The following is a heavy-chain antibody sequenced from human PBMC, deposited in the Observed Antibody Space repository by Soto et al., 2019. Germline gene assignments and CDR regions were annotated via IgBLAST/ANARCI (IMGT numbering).Heavy chain of an antibody. CDR3: ARLDDPFGEPLN. J-gene: IGHJ4*02. CDR2: ISPDDGNT. D-gene: IGHD3-10*01. CDR1: GYTFSSYT. V-gene: IGHV1-18*01. Sequence: ASVKVSCKTSGYTFSSYTIAWVRQAPGKGLEWLGWISPDDGNTEYEQKFQGRVTMTADTLTNNAYMELRSLKYDDTAVYYCARLDDPFGEPLNLGQGNPVTVCS.